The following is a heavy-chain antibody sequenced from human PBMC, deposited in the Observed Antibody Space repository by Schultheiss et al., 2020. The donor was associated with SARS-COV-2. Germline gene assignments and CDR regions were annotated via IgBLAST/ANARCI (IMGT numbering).Heavy chain of an antibody. Sequence: SLRLSCVASGFSFAEHAMHWVRQVPGKGLEWVSGISWNSGIIDYADSVKGRFTISRDNAKNSLYLQMNSLRTEDTALYYCAKVNGPSVPQDYWGQGTLVTVSS. CDR3: AKVNGPSVPQDY. D-gene: IGHD1-1*01. CDR1: GFSFAEHA. CDR2: ISWNSGII. V-gene: IGHV3-9*01. J-gene: IGHJ4*02.